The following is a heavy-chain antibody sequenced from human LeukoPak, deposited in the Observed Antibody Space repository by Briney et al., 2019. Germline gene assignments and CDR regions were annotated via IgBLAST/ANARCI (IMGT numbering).Heavy chain of an antibody. V-gene: IGHV1-8*02. Sequence: ASVTVSCKASGYTFTGYYMHWVRQAPGQGLEWMGWMSPNSGDTGSAQKFQGRVTMTRNTSISTAYMELSSLRSEDTAMYYCARGVPRYCRSPGRAAAGICGVFWGQGTLVTVSS. CDR2: MSPNSGDT. J-gene: IGHJ4*02. CDR1: GYTFTGYY. D-gene: IGHD6-13*01. CDR3: ARGVPRYCRSPGRAAAGICGVF.